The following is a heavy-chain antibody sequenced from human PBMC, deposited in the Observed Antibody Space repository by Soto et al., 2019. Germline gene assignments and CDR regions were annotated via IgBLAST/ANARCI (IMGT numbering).Heavy chain of an antibody. CDR2: IGTAGDT. CDR3: ARSLLWFGESSDAFDI. V-gene: IGHV3-13*01. J-gene: IGHJ3*02. CDR1: GFTFSSYD. D-gene: IGHD3-10*01. Sequence: GGSLRLSCAASGFTFSSYDMHWVRQATGKGLEWVSAIGTAGDTYYPGSVKGRFTISRENAKNSLYLQMNSLRAGDTAVYYCARSLLWFGESSDAFDIWGQGTMVTVSS.